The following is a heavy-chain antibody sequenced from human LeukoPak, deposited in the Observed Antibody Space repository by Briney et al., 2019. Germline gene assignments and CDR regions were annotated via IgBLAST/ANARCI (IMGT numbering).Heavy chain of an antibody. CDR3: ARHLQKSYYFGLDV. J-gene: IGHJ6*02. V-gene: IGHV4-39*01. CDR2: IYYSKNT. Sequence: PSETLSLTCTVSGGSISSSSAYWGWIRQPPGKGLEWIGSIYYSKNTYYNPSHKSRVTISADTSKNQFSLKLSSVTAADTAVYYCARHLQKSYYFGLDVWGQGTTVTVSS. CDR1: GGSISSSSAY.